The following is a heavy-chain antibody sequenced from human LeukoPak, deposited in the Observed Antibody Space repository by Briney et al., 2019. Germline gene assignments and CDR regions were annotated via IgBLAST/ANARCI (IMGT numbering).Heavy chain of an antibody. CDR1: GFTFSNAW. CDR2: IKSKTDGGTT. CDR3: AKDSLKRSVWSGYYQEFDY. J-gene: IGHJ4*02. Sequence: PGGSLRLSCAASGFTFSNAWMNWVRQAPGKGLEWVGRIKSKTDGGTTDYAAPVKGRFTISRDDSKNTLYLQMNSLRAEDTAVYYCAKDSLKRSVWSGYYQEFDYWGQGTLVTVSS. D-gene: IGHD3-3*01. V-gene: IGHV3-15*07.